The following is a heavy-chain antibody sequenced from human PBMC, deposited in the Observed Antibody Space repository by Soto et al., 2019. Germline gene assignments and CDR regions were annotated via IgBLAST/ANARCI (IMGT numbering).Heavy chain of an antibody. V-gene: IGHV4-34*01. J-gene: IGHJ4*02. D-gene: IGHD5-12*01. CDR1: GGSLSGYY. CDR3: ARGWLQLKVNDY. Sequence: PSETLSLTCAVYGGSLSGYYWSWIRQPPGKGLEWIGEINHSGSTNCNPSLESRVTISVDTSKDQFSLKLSSVTAADTAVYYCARGWLQLKVNDYWGQGTLVTVSS. CDR2: INHSGST.